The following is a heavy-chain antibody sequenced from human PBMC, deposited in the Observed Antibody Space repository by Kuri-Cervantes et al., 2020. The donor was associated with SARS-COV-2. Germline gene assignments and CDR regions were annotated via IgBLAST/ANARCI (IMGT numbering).Heavy chain of an antibody. CDR1: GGSFSGYY. D-gene: IGHD6-19*01. CDR2: IYYSGST. Sequence: SETLSLTCAVYGGSFSGYYWSWIRQPPGKGLEWIGYIYYSGSTNYNPSLKSRVTISVDTSKNQFSLKLSSVTAADTAVYYCARVAVAGSLDYWGQGTLVTVSS. CDR3: ARVAVAGSLDY. J-gene: IGHJ4*02. V-gene: IGHV4-59*08.